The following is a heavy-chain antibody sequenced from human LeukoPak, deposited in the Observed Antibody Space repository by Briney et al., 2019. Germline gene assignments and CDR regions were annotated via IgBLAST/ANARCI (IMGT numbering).Heavy chain of an antibody. V-gene: IGHV3-23*01. CDR3: AKGGGATIRNNWFDP. D-gene: IGHD1-26*01. CDR2: INGTSINT. Sequence: PGGSLRLSCAASGFTIMNSAMNWVRQAPGKGLEWVSAINGTSINTDYADSVKGRFTISRDYSKNTLYLQMNSLRAEDTAVYYCAKGGGATIRNNWFDPWGQGTLVTVSS. J-gene: IGHJ5*02. CDR1: GFTIMNSA.